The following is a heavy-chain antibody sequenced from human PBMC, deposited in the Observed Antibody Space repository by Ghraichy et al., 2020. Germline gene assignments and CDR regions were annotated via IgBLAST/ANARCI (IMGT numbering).Heavy chain of an antibody. CDR1: GFTVSSNY. Sequence: GGSLRLSCAASGFTVSSNYMSWVRQAPGKGLEWVSVIYSVGSTYYADSVKGRFTISRDNSKNTLYLQMNSLRAEDKAVYYCARDGCSSTSCYFAFDIWGQGTMVTVSS. J-gene: IGHJ3*02. D-gene: IGHD2-2*01. CDR3: ARDGCSSTSCYFAFDI. CDR2: IYSVGST. V-gene: IGHV3-53*01.